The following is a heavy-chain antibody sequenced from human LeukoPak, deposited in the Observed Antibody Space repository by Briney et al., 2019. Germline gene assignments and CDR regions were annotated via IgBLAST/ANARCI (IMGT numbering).Heavy chain of an antibody. Sequence: SETLSLTCTVSGGSISSSSYYWGWIRQPPGKGLEWIGSIYYSGSTYYNPSLKSRVTISVDTSKNQFSLKLSSVTAADTAVYYCATGCSSTSCLDAFDIWGQGTMVTVSS. J-gene: IGHJ3*02. CDR2: IYYSGST. CDR1: GGSISSSSYY. V-gene: IGHV4-39*07. CDR3: ATGCSSTSCLDAFDI. D-gene: IGHD2-2*01.